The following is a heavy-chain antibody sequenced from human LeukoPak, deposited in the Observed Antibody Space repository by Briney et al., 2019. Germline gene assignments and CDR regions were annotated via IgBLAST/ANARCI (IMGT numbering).Heavy chain of an antibody. D-gene: IGHD4-17*01. CDR1: GGSFSGYY. CDR2: INHSGST. V-gene: IGHV4-34*01. CDR3: ARGVPPPGTVTSSKGPTDFDY. Sequence: SETLSLTCAVYGGSFSGYYWSWIRQPPGKGLEWIGEINHSGSTNYNPSLKSRVTISVDTSKNQFSLKLSSVTAADTAVYYCARGVPPPGTVTSSKGPTDFDYWGQGTLVTVSS. J-gene: IGHJ4*02.